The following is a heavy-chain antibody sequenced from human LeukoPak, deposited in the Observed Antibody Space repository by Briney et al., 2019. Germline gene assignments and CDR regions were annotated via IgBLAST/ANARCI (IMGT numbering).Heavy chain of an antibody. Sequence: SETLSLTCTVSGGSFSSHYWTWIRHPPGKALEWIGYYTGDANYNPTKYTPFLRSRPTISLDTSTNQFSLKLSSVTAADTAVYYCARHPPGEKAAAGTRRYWFDPWGQGTLVTVSS. CDR2: YYTGDA. D-gene: IGHD6-13*01. V-gene: IGHV4-59*11. CDR3: ARHPPGEKAAAGTRRYWFDP. CDR1: GGSFSSHY. J-gene: IGHJ5*02.